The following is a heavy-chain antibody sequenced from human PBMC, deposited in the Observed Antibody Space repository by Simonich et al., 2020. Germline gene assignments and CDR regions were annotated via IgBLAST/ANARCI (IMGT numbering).Heavy chain of an antibody. CDR3: ARVRFEAFDI. J-gene: IGHJ3*02. CDR2: SNPNSGGT. CDR1: GYTFTGYY. V-gene: IGHV1-2*02. Sequence: QVQLVQSGAEVKKPGASVKVSCKASGYTFTGYYMHWVRQAPGQGLGLIGWSNPNSGGTNYAQKFQGRVTMTRDTSISPAYMELSRLRSDDTAVYYCARVRFEAFDIWGQGTMVTVSS.